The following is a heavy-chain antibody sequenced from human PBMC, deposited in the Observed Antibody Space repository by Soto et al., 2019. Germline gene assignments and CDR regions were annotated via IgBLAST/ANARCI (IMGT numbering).Heavy chain of an antibody. V-gene: IGHV3-21*01. D-gene: IGHD1-7*01. J-gene: IGHJ4*02. CDR1: GFTFSSYS. CDR3: AREDRRTGTSDY. Sequence: GGSLRLSCAASGFTFSSYSMNWVRQAPGKGLEWVSSISSSSSYIYYADSVKGRFTISRDNAKNSLYLQMNSLRAEDTAVYYCAREDRRTGTSDYWGQGTLVTVSS. CDR2: ISSSSSYI.